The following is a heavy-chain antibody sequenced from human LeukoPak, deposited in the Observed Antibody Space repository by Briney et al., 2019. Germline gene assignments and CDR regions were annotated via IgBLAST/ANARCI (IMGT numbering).Heavy chain of an antibody. J-gene: IGHJ4*02. D-gene: IGHD6-13*01. CDR3: ARDSLSSSWPDY. V-gene: IGHV3-33*01. CDR1: GFTFSSYG. Sequence: GGSLRLSCAASGFTFSSYGMHWVRQAPGKGLEWVAVIWYDGSNKYYADSVKGRFTISRDNSKNTLYLQMNSLRAEYTAVYYCARDSLSSSWPDYWGQGTLVTVSS. CDR2: IWYDGSNK.